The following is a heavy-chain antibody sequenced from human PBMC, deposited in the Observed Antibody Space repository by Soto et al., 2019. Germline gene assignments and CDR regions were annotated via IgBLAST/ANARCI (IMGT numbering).Heavy chain of an antibody. D-gene: IGHD6-13*01. V-gene: IGHV1-46*01. CDR2: INPSGGST. Sequence: ASVKVSCKASGYTFTSYYIHWVRQAPGQGLEWMGIINPSGGSTNYAQKFQGRVTMTRDTSTSTVYMELSSLASEDTAVFYCARGLIAAAGTPLRYWGQGTLVTVSS. CDR1: GYTFTSYY. CDR3: ARGLIAAAGTPLRY. J-gene: IGHJ4*02.